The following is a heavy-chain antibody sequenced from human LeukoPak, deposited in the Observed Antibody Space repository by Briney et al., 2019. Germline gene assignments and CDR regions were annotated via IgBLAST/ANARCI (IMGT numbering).Heavy chain of an antibody. V-gene: IGHV3-23*01. D-gene: IGHD3-22*01. CDR1: GLTFSSSA. Sequence: PRGSLRLSCAASGLTFSSSAMNWVRQAPGKGLEWVSSVSGSGGSTNYADSVKGRFTISRDNSKNTLYLQMSSLRAEDTAVYYCAKDPYDRSAYYFDYWGQGTLVTVSS. CDR3: AKDPYDRSAYYFDY. CDR2: VSGSGGST. J-gene: IGHJ4*02.